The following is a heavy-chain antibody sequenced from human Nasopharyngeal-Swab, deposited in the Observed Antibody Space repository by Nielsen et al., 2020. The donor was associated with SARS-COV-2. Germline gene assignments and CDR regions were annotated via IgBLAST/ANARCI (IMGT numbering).Heavy chain of an antibody. CDR1: GGSISSGGYY. V-gene: IGHV4-61*08. D-gene: IGHD3-3*01. CDR2: IYYSGST. CDR3: ARGAVGTIFGVVTNHNWFDP. J-gene: IGHJ5*02. Sequence: SETLSLTCTVSGGSISSGGYYWSWIRQHPGKGLEWIGYIYYSGSTNYNPSLKSRVTISVDTSKNQFSLKLSSVTAADTAVYYCARGAVGTIFGVVTNHNWFDPWGQGTLVTVSS.